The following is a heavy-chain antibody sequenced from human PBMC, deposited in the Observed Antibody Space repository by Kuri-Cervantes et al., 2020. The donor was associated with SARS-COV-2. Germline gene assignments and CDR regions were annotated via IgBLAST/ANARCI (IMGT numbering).Heavy chain of an antibody. V-gene: IGHV1-58*02. J-gene: IGHJ5*02. Sequence: SVKVSCKASGSTFSGSAIQWVRQARGQRLEWIGWIVVGSGNTDYAREFQERVTITRDMSTTAVYMELSGLRSDDTAMYYCAPFYYRSINNWSDPWGQGTQVTVSS. D-gene: IGHD3-10*01. CDR1: GSTFSGSA. CDR2: IVVGSGNT. CDR3: APFYYRSINNWSDP.